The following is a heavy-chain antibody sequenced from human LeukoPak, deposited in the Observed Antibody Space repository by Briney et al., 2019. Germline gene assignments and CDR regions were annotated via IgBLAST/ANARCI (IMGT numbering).Heavy chain of an antibody. Sequence: SETLSLTCTVSGGSISSSTYYWGWIRQPPGKGLGWIGSIYSSGSTYYNPSLKSRVTISVDTSKNQFSLKLTSVTAADTAIYYCARGGNSYGASGSRIGLGCWGQGTLVTVSS. CDR1: GGSISSSTYY. J-gene: IGHJ4*02. D-gene: IGHD4/OR15-4a*01. CDR2: IYSSGST. V-gene: IGHV4-39*07. CDR3: ARGGNSYGASGSRIGLGC.